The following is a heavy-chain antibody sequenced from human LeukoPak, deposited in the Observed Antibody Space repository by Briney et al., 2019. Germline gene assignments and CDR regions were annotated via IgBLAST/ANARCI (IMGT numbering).Heavy chain of an antibody. Sequence: GGSLRLSCAASGFTFEDYTMHWVRQAPGKGLEWVSGITWDSGTIGYADFVTGRFTISRDNAKSSLYLQLNSLRAEDTAFYYCAKGNWGTPLDYWGQGTLVTVSS. CDR1: GFTFEDYT. J-gene: IGHJ4*02. D-gene: IGHD7-27*01. CDR2: ITWDSGTI. V-gene: IGHV3-9*01. CDR3: AKGNWGTPLDY.